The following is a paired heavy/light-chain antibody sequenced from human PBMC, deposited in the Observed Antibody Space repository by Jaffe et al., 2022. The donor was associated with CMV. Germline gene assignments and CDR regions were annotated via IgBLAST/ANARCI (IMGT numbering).Heavy chain of an antibody. CDR1: GGSISSYY. CDR3: ARMVTMVRGAIYYYYMDV. D-gene: IGHD3-10*01. V-gene: IGHV4-59*01. Sequence: QVQLQESGPGLVKPSETLSLTCTVSGGSISSYYWSWIRQPPGKGLEWIGYIYYSGSTNYNPSLKSRVTISVDTSKNQFSLKLSSVTAADTAVYYCARMVTMVRGAIYYYYMDVWGKGTTVTVSS. J-gene: IGHJ6*03. CDR2: IYYSGST.
Light chain of an antibody. CDR1: SSNIGNNY. CDR3: GTWDSSLSGVV. Sequence: QSVLTQPPSVSAAPGQKVTISCSGSSSNIGNNYVSWYQQLPGTAPKLLIYDNNKRPSGIPDRFSGSKSGTSATLGITGLQTGDEADYYCGTWDSSLSGVVFGGGTKLTVL. J-gene: IGLJ2*01. CDR2: DNN. V-gene: IGLV1-51*01.